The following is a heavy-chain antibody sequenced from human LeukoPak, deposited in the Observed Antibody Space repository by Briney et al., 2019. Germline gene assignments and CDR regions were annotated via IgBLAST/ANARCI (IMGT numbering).Heavy chain of an antibody. D-gene: IGHD4-11*01. CDR1: GFTFSSYA. Sequence: GGSLRLSCAASGFTFSSYAMSWVRQAPGKGLEWVSTISGSAGSTYYADPVKGRFTISRDNSKNTLHLQMNSLRAEDTAVYYCAKNQQDSADYWGQGTLVTVSS. CDR2: ISGSAGST. V-gene: IGHV3-23*01. CDR3: AKNQQDSADY. J-gene: IGHJ4*02.